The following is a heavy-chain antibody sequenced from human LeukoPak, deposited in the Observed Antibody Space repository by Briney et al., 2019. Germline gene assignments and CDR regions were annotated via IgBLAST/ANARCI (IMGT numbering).Heavy chain of an antibody. D-gene: IGHD5-24*01. CDR3: AKGISADGYNFERGADY. J-gene: IGHJ4*02. Sequence: PGGSLRLSCAASGFTVSSNYMSWVRQAPGKGLEWVSVIYSGGSTYYADSVKGRFTISRDNSKNTLFLQMNSLKVEDTAMYYCAKGISADGYNFERGADYWGQGTLVTVSS. V-gene: IGHV3-66*01. CDR2: IYSGGST. CDR1: GFTVSSNY.